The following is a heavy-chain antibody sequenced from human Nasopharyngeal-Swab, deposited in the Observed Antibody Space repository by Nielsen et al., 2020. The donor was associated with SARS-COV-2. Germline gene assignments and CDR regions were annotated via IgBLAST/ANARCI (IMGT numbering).Heavy chain of an antibody. J-gene: IGHJ4*02. CDR2: ITSSGDRT. CDR1: GFTFGNYA. CDR3: ATPGTRCSGDSCDMWVFDY. D-gene: IGHD2-15*01. Sequence: GGSLRLSFAASGFTFGNYAMSWVRQAPGKGLEWVSSITSSGDRTSNADSAKGRFTISRDNSKNTLYLQMSSLRAEDTAIYYCATPGTRCSGDSCDMWVFDYWGQGTQFTVSS. V-gene: IGHV3-23*01.